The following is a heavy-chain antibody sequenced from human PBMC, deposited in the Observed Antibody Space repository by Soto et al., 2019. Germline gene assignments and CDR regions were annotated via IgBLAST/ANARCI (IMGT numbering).Heavy chain of an antibody. D-gene: IGHD1-1*01. Sequence: QVHLVQSGAEVKKPGASVKVSCKGSGYTFTSYGITWVRQAPGQGLEWMGWISAHNGNTDYAQKLQGRVTVTRDTSTSTAYMELRSLRSDDSAVYYCARGRYGDYWGQGALVTVSS. CDR1: GYTFTSYG. V-gene: IGHV1-18*01. CDR2: ISAHNGNT. CDR3: ARGRYGDY. J-gene: IGHJ4*02.